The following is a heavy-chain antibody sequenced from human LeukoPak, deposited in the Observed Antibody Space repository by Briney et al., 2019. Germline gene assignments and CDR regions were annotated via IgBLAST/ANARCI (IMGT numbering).Heavy chain of an antibody. Sequence: GGSLRLSCAASGFTFSSFGMHWVRQAPGKGLEWVAVIWYDASNKYYADSVKGRFTISRDNSKNTLFLQMNSLRDDDTAVYYCVRGVGVSRFNYYDPWGQGTLVIVSS. J-gene: IGHJ5*02. V-gene: IGHV3-33*01. CDR2: IWYDASNK. CDR1: GFTFSSFG. D-gene: IGHD1-1*01. CDR3: VRGVGVSRFNYYDP.